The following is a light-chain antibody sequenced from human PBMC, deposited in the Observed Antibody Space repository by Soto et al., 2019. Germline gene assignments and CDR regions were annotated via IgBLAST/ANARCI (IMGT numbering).Light chain of an antibody. CDR2: DVS. CDR1: SSDVGGYNY. Sequence: QSALTQPASVSGSPGQSITISCTGNSSDVGGYNYVSWYQHHPGKAPKLTIYDVSNRPSGVSNRFSGSKSGDTASLTISGLQAEDEADYYCSSYTSGSTLLFGGGTKLTVL. CDR3: SSYTSGSTLL. V-gene: IGLV2-14*03. J-gene: IGLJ2*01.